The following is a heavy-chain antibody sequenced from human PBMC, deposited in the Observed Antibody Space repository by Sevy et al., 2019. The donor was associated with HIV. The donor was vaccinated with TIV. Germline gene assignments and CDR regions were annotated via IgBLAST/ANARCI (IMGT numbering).Heavy chain of an antibody. D-gene: IGHD3-3*01. CDR1: GFTFSDAW. V-gene: IGHV3-15*01. CDR2: IKSKTDGGTT. Sequence: GGSLRLSCAASGFTFSDAWMTWVRQAPGKGLEWVGRIKSKTDGGTTDYAAPVKGGFTITRDDSKNTLYLQMNSLKTDDTSVYYCTDIDFGVVIRNFDFWGQGALVTVSS. J-gene: IGHJ4*02. CDR3: TDIDFGVVIRNFDF.